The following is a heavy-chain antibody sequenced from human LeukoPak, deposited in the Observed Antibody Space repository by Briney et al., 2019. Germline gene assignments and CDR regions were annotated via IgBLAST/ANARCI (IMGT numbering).Heavy chain of an antibody. Sequence: PGGSLRLSCAASGFTFSSYGMHWVRQAPGKGLEWVAVISYDGSSKYYADSVKGRFTISRDNSKNTLYLQMNNLRAEDTAMYYCARGGSSGWTFDYWGQGTLVTVSS. CDR2: ISYDGSSK. CDR3: ARGGSSGWTFDY. V-gene: IGHV3-30*03. D-gene: IGHD6-19*01. CDR1: GFTFSSYG. J-gene: IGHJ4*02.